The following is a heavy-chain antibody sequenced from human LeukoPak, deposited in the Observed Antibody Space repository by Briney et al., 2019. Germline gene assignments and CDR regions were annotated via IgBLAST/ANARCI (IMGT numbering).Heavy chain of an antibody. CDR2: MNPNSGNT. Sequence: ASVKVPCKASGYTFTSYDINWVRQATGQGLEWMGWMNPNSGNTGYAQKFQGRVTMTRNTSISTAYMELSSLRSEDTAVYYCARTPRVTYYYYYGMDVWGQGTTVTVSS. CDR3: ARTPRVTYYYYYGMDV. V-gene: IGHV1-8*01. CDR1: GYTFTSYD. J-gene: IGHJ6*02. D-gene: IGHD5-18*01.